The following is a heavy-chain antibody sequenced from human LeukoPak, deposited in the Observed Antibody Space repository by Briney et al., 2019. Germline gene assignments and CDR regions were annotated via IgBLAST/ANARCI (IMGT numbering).Heavy chain of an antibody. CDR1: GYTFTSFW. Sequence: GESLKISCKGSGYTFTSFWIGWVRQMPGKGLEWMGIIYPGGSDTRYGPSFQGQVTISADKSINTAYLQWSSLKASDTAMYYCARLKVGATYFDAFDIWGQGTMVTVSS. D-gene: IGHD1-26*01. J-gene: IGHJ3*02. V-gene: IGHV5-51*01. CDR2: IYPGGSDT. CDR3: ARLKVGATYFDAFDI.